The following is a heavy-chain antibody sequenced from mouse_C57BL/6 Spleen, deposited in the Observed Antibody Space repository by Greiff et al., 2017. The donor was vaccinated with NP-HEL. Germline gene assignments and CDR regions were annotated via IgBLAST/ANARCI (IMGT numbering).Heavy chain of an antibody. Sequence: VQLQQPGAELVKPGASVKLSCKASGYTFTSYWMQWVKQRPGQGLEWIGEIDPSDSYTNYNQKFKGKATLTVDTSSSTAYMQLSSLTSEDSAVYYCAKPEDWYFDVWGTGTTVTVSS. J-gene: IGHJ1*03. V-gene: IGHV1-50*01. CDR3: AKPEDWYFDV. CDR1: GYTFTSYW. CDR2: IDPSDSYT.